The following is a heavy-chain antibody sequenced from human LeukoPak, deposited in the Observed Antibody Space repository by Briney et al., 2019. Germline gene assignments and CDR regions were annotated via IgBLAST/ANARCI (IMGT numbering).Heavy chain of an antibody. CDR1: GGSISSSSYY. J-gene: IGHJ5*02. CDR3: ASHLWFGELCWFDP. V-gene: IGHV4-39*01. Sequence: SETLSLTCTVSGGSISSSSYYWGWIRQPPGKGLEWIGSIYYSGSTYYNPSLKSRVTISIDTSKNQFSLKLSSVTAADTAVYYCASHLWFGELCWFDPWRQGTLVTVPS. CDR2: IYYSGST. D-gene: IGHD3-10*01.